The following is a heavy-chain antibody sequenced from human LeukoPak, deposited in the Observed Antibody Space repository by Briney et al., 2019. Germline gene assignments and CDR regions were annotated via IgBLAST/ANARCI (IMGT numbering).Heavy chain of an antibody. CDR2: IIPIFGTA. Sequence: SVKVSCKASGGTFSSYAISWLRQAPGQGLEWMGGIIPIFGTANYAQKFQGRVTFSRDTSASTAYMEVSSLRSEDTAVFYCARENSGYDYSFDYWGQGTLVTVSS. CDR3: ARENSGYDYSFDY. J-gene: IGHJ4*02. CDR1: GGTFSSYA. V-gene: IGHV1-69*05. D-gene: IGHD5-12*01.